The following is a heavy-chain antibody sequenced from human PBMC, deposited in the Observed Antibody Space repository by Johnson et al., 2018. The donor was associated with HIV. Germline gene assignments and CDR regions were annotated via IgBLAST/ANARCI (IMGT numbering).Heavy chain of an antibody. CDR1: GFTVSSNE. J-gene: IGHJ3*02. Sequence: VQLVESGGGLVQPGGSLRLSCAAPGFTVSSNEMSWVRQAPGKGLEWVSSISGGSTYYADSVKGRFTISRDNSKTTLYLQMNSLRAEDTAVYYCASRTGWDAFDIWGQGTMVTVSS. CDR2: ISGGST. D-gene: IGHD7-27*01. V-gene: IGHV3-38*03. CDR3: ASRTGWDAFDI.